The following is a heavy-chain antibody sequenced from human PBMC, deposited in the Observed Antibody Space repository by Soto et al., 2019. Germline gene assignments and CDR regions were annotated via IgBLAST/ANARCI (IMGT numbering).Heavy chain of an antibody. CDR2: ISSSGSTI. CDR1: GFTFSSYE. Sequence: GGSLRLSCAASGFTFSSYEMNWVRQAPGKGLEWVSYISSSGSTIYYADSVKGRFTISRDNAKNSLYLQMNSLRAEDTAVYYCARDNYGDYDYYYYYGMDVWGQGTTVTVSS. J-gene: IGHJ6*02. D-gene: IGHD4-17*01. V-gene: IGHV3-48*03. CDR3: ARDNYGDYDYYYYYGMDV.